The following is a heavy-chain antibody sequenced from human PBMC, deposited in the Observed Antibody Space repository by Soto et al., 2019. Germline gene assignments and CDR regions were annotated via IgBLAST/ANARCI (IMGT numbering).Heavy chain of an antibody. J-gene: IGHJ4*02. V-gene: IGHV1-69*08. Sequence: QVPLVQSGPEVKKPGSSVKVSCKASGNTFSTYTINWVRQAPGQGLEWLGRVIPLFDKTDYAKKFQGRVTITADKSTSTAYLELGSLRSEDTAVYYCARGHNDYEDYWAQGTLVTVSS. CDR1: GNTFSTYT. CDR2: VIPLFDKT. CDR3: ARGHNDYEDY. D-gene: IGHD4-17*01.